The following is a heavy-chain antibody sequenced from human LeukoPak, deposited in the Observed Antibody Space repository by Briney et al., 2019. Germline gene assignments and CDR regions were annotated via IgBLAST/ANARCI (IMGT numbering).Heavy chain of an antibody. CDR3: ARDPGRPIYFDWLPSFDY. CDR2: ISAYNGNT. J-gene: IGHJ4*02. V-gene: IGHV1-18*01. D-gene: IGHD3-9*01. Sequence: GASVKVSCKASGYTFTSYGISWVRQAPGQGLEWMGWISAYNGNTNYAQKLQGRVTMTTDTSTSTACMELRSLRSDDTAVYYCARDPGRPIYFDWLPSFDYWGQGTLVTVSS. CDR1: GYTFTSYG.